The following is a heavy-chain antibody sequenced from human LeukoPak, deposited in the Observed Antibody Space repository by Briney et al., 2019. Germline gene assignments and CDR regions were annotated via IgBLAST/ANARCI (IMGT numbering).Heavy chain of an antibody. Sequence: ASVKVSCKASGYTFTSYGISWVRQAPGQGLEWMGWISAYNGNTNYAQKLQGRVTMTTDTSTSTAYMELRSLRSDDTAVYYCAREERDDFWSVTRGWFDPWGQGTLVTVSS. D-gene: IGHD3-3*01. CDR1: GYTFTSYG. J-gene: IGHJ5*02. V-gene: IGHV1-18*01. CDR2: ISAYNGNT. CDR3: AREERDDFWSVTRGWFDP.